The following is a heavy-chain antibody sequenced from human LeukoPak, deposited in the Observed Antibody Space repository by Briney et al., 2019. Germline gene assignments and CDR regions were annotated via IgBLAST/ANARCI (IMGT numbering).Heavy chain of an antibody. J-gene: IGHJ4*02. D-gene: IGHD5-18*01. V-gene: IGHV4-39*07. CDR2: IYYSGST. CDR3: ARDSVDTAMAFDY. CDR1: GGSISGSSYY. Sequence: PSETLSLTCTVSGGSISGSSYYWGWIRQPPGKGLEWIGSIYYSGSTYYNPSLKSRVTISVDTSKNQFSLKLSSVTAADTAVYYCARDSVDTAMAFDYWGQGTLVTVSS.